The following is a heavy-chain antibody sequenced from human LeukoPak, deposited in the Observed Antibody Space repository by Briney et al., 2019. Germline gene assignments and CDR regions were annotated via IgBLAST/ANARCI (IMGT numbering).Heavy chain of an antibody. Sequence: GGSLRLSCAASGFTFSSYGMHWVRQAPGKGLEWVAVISYDGSNKYYADSVKGRFTISRDNSKNTLYLQMNSLRAEDTAVYYCARAIYRYTYYYGMDVWGQGTTVTVSS. CDR2: ISYDGSNK. V-gene: IGHV3-30*03. CDR3: ARAIYRYTYYYGMDV. D-gene: IGHD3-16*02. CDR1: GFTFSSYG. J-gene: IGHJ6*02.